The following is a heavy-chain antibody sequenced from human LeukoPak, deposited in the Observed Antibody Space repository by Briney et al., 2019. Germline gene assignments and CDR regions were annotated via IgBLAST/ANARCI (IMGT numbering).Heavy chain of an antibody. J-gene: IGHJ4*02. CDR2: GRGGST. CDR3: VKSGLSRFDY. V-gene: IGHV3-23*01. CDR1: GFTFSSYA. Sequence: GGSLRLSCAASGFTFSSYAINWVRQAPGKGLEWVSSGRGGSTYYADSVKGRFTISRDNSKNTLYLQMNSLRAEDTAVYYCVKSGLSRFDYWGQGTLVTVSS. D-gene: IGHD4/OR15-4a*01.